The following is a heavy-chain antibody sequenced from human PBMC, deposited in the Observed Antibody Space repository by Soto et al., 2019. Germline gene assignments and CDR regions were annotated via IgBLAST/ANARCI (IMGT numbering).Heavy chain of an antibody. Sequence: QVQLVQSGAEVKKPGTSVKVSCKASGYIFSNYYMHWVRQAPGQGLEWMGVFNPSGDATHSAQSFQGRVSVTRDTSTSTVYMELSTLTSEDTAVYYCARRGMSKIGFDTWGQGTMVTVSS. D-gene: IGHD3-10*01. CDR1: GYIFSNYY. CDR2: FNPSGDAT. V-gene: IGHV1-46*01. J-gene: IGHJ3*02. CDR3: ARRGMSKIGFDT.